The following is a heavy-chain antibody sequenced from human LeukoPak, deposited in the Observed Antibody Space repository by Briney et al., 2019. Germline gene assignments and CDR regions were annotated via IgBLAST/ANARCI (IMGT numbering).Heavy chain of an antibody. D-gene: IGHD6-6*01. CDR1: GESFNDYY. V-gene: IGHV4-34*01. J-gene: IGHJ6*02. CDR2: IIHSGGT. CDR3: ARGQVKIPRLDPRRSSYFYGLDV. Sequence: PSETLSLTCAVSGESFNDYYWNWIRQPPGKGLEWIGGIIHSGGTNYNPSLKSRVTLSVDSSKKQFSLKMTSVTAADTAVYYCARGQVKIPRLDPRRSSYFYGLDVWGLGTTVTVSS.